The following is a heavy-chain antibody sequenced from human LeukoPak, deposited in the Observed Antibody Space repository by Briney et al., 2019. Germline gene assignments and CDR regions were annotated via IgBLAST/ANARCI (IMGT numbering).Heavy chain of an antibody. CDR3: AKDEYYYGMDV. CDR2: INSDGSIT. CDR1: GFTFTTYC. V-gene: IGHV3-74*01. Sequence: GGSLRLSCAASGFTFTTYCMHWVRQAPGKGLAWVSHINSDGSITSYADPVKGRFTISRDNAKNSLYLQMNSLRAEDTALYYCAKDEYYYGMDVWGQGTTVTVSS. J-gene: IGHJ6*02.